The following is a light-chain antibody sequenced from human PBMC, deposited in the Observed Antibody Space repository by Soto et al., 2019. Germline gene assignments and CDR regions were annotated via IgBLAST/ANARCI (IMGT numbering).Light chain of an antibody. CDR1: QSVSSC. CDR3: QQGTYWPPHSFT. V-gene: IGKV3-11*01. CDR2: DAS. Sequence: EIVLTQTPATLSLSPGDRATLSCRASQSVSSCLAWYQQKPGQAPRILIYDASSRATGIPARFSGSGSGTDFTLTISSLEPEDFAVYYCQQGTYWPPHSFTFGPGTKVDIK. J-gene: IGKJ3*01.